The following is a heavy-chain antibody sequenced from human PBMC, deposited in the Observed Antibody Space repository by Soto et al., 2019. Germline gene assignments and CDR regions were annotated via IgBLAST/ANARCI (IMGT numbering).Heavy chain of an antibody. CDR3: ARHSSGWYSDHY. V-gene: IGHV3-11*06. CDR2: ISSSSSYT. Sequence: LRVSCACSLFTFRAYYMSLIRQSPGKGLEWVSYISSSSSYTNYADSVKGRFTISRDNAKNSLYLQMNSLRAEDTAVYYCARHSSGWYSDHYWGQGTLVTVSS. D-gene: IGHD6-19*01. J-gene: IGHJ4*02. CDR1: LFTFRAYY.